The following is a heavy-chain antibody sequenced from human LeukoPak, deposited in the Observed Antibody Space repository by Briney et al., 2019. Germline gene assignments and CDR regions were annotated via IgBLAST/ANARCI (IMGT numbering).Heavy chain of an antibody. J-gene: IGHJ4*02. V-gene: IGHV3-33*06. CDR3: AKGYDSSGYPLIFFDY. CDR2: IWYDGRDK. D-gene: IGHD3-22*01. CDR1: GFTFSAYG. Sequence: GGSLRLSCAASGFTFSAYGMHWVRQAPGKGLEWVAVIWYDGRDKYSADSVKGRFTISRDNSKNTLYLQMNSLRAEDTAVYYCAKGYDSSGYPLIFFDYWGQGTLVTVSS.